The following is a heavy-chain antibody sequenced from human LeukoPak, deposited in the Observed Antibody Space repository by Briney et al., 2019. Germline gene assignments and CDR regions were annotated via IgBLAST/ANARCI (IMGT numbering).Heavy chain of an antibody. D-gene: IGHD3-10*01. CDR1: GFTFSSYW. J-gene: IGHJ4*02. V-gene: IGHV3-74*01. CDR2: INNDGSTT. Sequence: GGSLRPSCAASGFTFSSYWMHWVRHVPGKGLVWVSRINNDGSTTRYADSVKGRFTISRDNAKNTVYLQMNSLRAEDTAVYYCVRGGVTGSGTYYVLNWGQGTLITVSS. CDR3: VRGGVTGSGTYYVLN.